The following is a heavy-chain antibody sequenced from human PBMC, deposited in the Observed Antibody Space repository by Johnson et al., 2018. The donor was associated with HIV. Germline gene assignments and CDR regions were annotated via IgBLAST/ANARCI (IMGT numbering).Heavy chain of an antibody. J-gene: IGHJ3*02. V-gene: IGHV3-66*01. D-gene: IGHD2-21*01. CDR2: LYSGGST. Sequence: VQLVESGGGLVKPGGSLRLSCAASRFIFSDYYMSWIRQAPGQGLEWVSVLYSGGSTYYADSVKGRFTISRDNSKNTLYLQMNSLRAEDTAVYYCARARARVTFDIWGQGTMVTVSS. CDR3: ARARARVTFDI. CDR1: RFIFSDYY.